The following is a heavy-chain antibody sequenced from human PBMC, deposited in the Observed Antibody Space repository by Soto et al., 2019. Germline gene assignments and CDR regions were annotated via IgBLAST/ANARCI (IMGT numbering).Heavy chain of an antibody. Sequence: DSVKVSCKTSGDSFNDYYIHWVRQAPGQGLERMGWIKPNGGATKYAQKFQGRVTVTRDTSIRTVYMELSSLRSDDTAVYYCARESGGATATLDYYYFYMDVWGKGTTVTVSS. J-gene: IGHJ6*03. CDR1: GDSFNDYY. D-gene: IGHD5-12*01. V-gene: IGHV1-2*02. CDR2: IKPNGGAT. CDR3: ARESGGATATLDYYYFYMDV.